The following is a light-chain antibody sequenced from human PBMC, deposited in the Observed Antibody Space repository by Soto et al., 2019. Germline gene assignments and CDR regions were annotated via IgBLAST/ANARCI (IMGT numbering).Light chain of an antibody. V-gene: IGLV2-14*01. CDR2: DVG. CDR3: SSYTTSVTWV. CDR1: SSDIGAYNY. J-gene: IGLJ3*02. Sequence: QSVLTQPASVSGSPGQSITISCSGTSSDIGAYNYVSWYQQHPGKAPKLMVYDVGTRPSGVSDRFSASKSGNTASLTISGLQAEDEADYYCSSYTTSVTWVFGGGTKVTVL.